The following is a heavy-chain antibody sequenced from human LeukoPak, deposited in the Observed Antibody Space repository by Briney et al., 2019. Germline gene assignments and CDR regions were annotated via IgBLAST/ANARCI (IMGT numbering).Heavy chain of an antibody. CDR3: ASEEGGLDV. V-gene: IGHV3-74*01. CDR1: GFTFSRYW. Sequence: GGSLRLSCAASGFTFSRYWMHWVRQAPGKGLVWVSRIKTDGTYTSYADSVKGRFTIPGDNAKSTLYLQMNALRGEDTAVYYCASEEGGLDVWGQGTTVTVSS. CDR2: IKTDGTYT. J-gene: IGHJ6*02.